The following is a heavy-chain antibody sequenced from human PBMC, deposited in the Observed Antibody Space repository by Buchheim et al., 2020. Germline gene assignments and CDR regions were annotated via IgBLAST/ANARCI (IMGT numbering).Heavy chain of an antibody. D-gene: IGHD3-9*01. Sequence: QVQLVESGGGVVQPGRSLRLSCAASGFTFSSYAMHWVRQAPGKGLEWVAVISYDGSNKYYADSVKGRFTISRDNSKNTLYLQMNSLRAEDTAVYYCARDGYFDWLLFGDYYYGMDVWGQGTT. J-gene: IGHJ6*02. CDR1: GFTFSSYA. CDR3: ARDGYFDWLLFGDYYYGMDV. CDR2: ISYDGSNK. V-gene: IGHV3-30-3*01.